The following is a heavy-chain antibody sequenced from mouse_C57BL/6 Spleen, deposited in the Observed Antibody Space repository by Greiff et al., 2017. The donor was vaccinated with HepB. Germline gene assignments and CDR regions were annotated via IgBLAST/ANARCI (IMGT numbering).Heavy chain of an antibody. J-gene: IGHJ1*03. Sequence: QVQLKQPGAELVKPGASVKMSCKASGYTFTSYWITWVKQRPGQGLEWIGDIYPGSGSTNYNEKFKSKATLTVDTSSSTAYMQLSSLTSEDSAVYYCARGGDGSGYFDVWGTGTTVTVSS. D-gene: IGHD2-3*01. CDR1: GYTFTSYW. V-gene: IGHV1-55*01. CDR2: IYPGSGST. CDR3: ARGGDGSGYFDV.